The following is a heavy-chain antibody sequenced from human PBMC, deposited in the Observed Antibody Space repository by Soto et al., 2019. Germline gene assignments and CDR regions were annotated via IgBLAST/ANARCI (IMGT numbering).Heavy chain of an antibody. CDR3: ARGNVVVVAATPYYYYGMDV. D-gene: IGHD2-15*01. J-gene: IGHJ6*02. Sequence: PSETLSLTCTVSGGSISSYYWSWIRQPPGKGLEWTGYIYYSGSTNYNPSLKSRVTISVDTSKNQFSLKLSSVTAADTAVYYCARGNVVVVAATPYYYYGMDVWGQGTTVTVSS. CDR2: IYYSGST. V-gene: IGHV4-59*01. CDR1: GGSISSYY.